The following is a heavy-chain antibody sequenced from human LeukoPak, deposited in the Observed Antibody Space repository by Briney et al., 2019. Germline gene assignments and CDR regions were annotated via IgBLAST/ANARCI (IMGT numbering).Heavy chain of an antibody. V-gene: IGHV3-23*01. CDR2: IKGGGGDP. D-gene: IGHD2-15*01. CDR1: GFTFSTYA. Sequence: TGGSLRLSCAAPGFTFSTYAMGWVRQAPGKGLEWVSSIKGGGGDPFYADSVKGRFTISRDNSKNTLFLQLDSLRAEDSAVYYCAKGGHDSNPFYWWGQGTLVTVSS. CDR3: AKGGHDSNPFYW. J-gene: IGHJ4*02.